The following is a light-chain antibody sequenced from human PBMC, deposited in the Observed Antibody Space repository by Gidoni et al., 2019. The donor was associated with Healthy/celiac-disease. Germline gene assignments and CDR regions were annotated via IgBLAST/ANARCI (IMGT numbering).Light chain of an antibody. V-gene: IGKV1-39*01. CDR2: AAS. CDR3: QQSDSTPRT. CDR1: QSISSY. Sequence: DIQMPQSPSSLSASVGDRVTITCRASQSISSYLNWYQQKPGKALKLLIYAASSLQSGVRSRFSGRGSGTDFTLNISRLQPEDFATYYCQQSDSTPRTFXQXTKVEIK. J-gene: IGKJ1*01.